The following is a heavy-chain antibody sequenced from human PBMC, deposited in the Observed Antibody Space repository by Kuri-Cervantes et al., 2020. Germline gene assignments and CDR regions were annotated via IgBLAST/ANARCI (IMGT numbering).Heavy chain of an antibody. CDR3: AKGSTMVQGMVGNYFDY. Sequence: SLKISCAASGFTFDDYAMHWVRQAPGKGLEWVSGISWNSGSIGYADSVKGRFTISRDNAKNSLYLQMNSLRAEDTALYYCAKGSTMVQGMVGNYFDYWGQGTPVTVSS. D-gene: IGHD3-10*01. CDR2: ISWNSGSI. J-gene: IGHJ4*02. V-gene: IGHV3-9*01. CDR1: GFTFDDYA.